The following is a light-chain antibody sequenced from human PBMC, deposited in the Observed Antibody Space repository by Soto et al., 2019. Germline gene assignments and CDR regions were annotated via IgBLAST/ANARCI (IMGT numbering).Light chain of an antibody. V-gene: IGKV3-20*01. Sequence: EIVLTQSPDTLSLSPGERATLSCRASQSVSSSSVAWYQQKPGQAPRLLIYATSYRANDTPVRFSAGGAGTDFALTISSLEPEDSAVYYCGQFVSSPPRTFGQGTKVDI. CDR2: ATS. CDR1: QSVSSSS. CDR3: GQFVSSPPRT. J-gene: IGKJ1*01.